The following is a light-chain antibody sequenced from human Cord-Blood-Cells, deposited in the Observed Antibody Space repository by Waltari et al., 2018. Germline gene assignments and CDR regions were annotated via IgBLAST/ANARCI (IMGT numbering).Light chain of an antibody. Sequence: QSALTQPASVSGSPGQSITISCTGTSSDVGSYYLISWYQQHPGKAPKRMIYEGSKRPSGVSNRFSGSKSGNTASLTISGLQAEDEADYYCCSYAGSSTFVVFGGGTKLTVL. J-gene: IGLJ2*01. CDR3: CSYAGSSTFVV. CDR2: EGS. CDR1: SSDVGSYYL. V-gene: IGLV2-23*03.